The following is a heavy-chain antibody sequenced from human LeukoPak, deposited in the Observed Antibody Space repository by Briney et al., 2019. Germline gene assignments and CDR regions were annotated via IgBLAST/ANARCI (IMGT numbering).Heavy chain of an antibody. V-gene: IGHV4-39*01. D-gene: IGHD4-23*01. Sequence: PSETLSLTCSVSGGSISSSSYYWGWIRQPPGKGLEWIGSFYYSGSTYYNPSLKSRVTISVDTSKNQFSLKLSSVTAADTAVYYCARHDYGGAFFDYWGQGTLVTVSS. CDR3: ARHDYGGAFFDY. CDR2: FYYSGST. CDR1: GGSISSSSYY. J-gene: IGHJ4*02.